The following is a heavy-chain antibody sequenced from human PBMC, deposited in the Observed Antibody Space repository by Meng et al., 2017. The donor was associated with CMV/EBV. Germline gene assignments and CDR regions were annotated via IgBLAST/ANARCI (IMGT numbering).Heavy chain of an antibody. CDR3: ARAECSSTSCYSFDY. J-gene: IGHJ4*02. CDR1: GYSFTSYW. D-gene: IGHD2-2*02. Sequence: KVSCKGSGYSFTSYWIGWVRQMPGKGLEWMGIIYPGDSDTRYSPSFQGQVTISADKSISTAYLQWSSLKASDTAMYYCARAECSSTSCYSFDYWGQGTLVTVSS. CDR2: IYPGDSDT. V-gene: IGHV5-51*01.